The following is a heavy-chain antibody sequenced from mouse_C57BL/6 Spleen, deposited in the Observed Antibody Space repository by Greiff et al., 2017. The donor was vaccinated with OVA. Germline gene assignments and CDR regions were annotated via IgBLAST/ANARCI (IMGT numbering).Heavy chain of an antibody. D-gene: IGHD1-1*01. Sequence: EVQLQQSGAELVKPGASVKLSCTASGFDIQDYYMHWVQQRTEKGLEWIGRIDPEDGGTNYAPKFQGQVIITADTSSNTPYLQLSSLTSEDTAVYYCARIDFDYYGSSSFDDWGQGTTLTVSS. CDR1: GFDIQDYY. CDR3: ARIDFDYYGSSSFDD. CDR2: IDPEDGGT. V-gene: IGHV14-2*01. J-gene: IGHJ2*01.